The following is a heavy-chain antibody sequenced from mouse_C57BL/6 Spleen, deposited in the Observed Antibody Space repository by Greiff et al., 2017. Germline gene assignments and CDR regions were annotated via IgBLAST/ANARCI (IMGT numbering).Heavy chain of an antibody. CDR1: GYTFTSYW. CDR2: IDPSDSYT. CDR3: ARWLLPVAY. D-gene: IGHD2-3*01. V-gene: IGHV1-50*01. J-gene: IGHJ3*01. Sequence: QVQLQQPGAELVKPGASVKLSCKASGYTFTSYWMKWVKQRPGQGLEWIGEIDPSDSYTNYNQKFKGKATLTVDTSSSTAYMHLSSLTSEDSAVYYCARWLLPVAYWGQGTLVTVSA.